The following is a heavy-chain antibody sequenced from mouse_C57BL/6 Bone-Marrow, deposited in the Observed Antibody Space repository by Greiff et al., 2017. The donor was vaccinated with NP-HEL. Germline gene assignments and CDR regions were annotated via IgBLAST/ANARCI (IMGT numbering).Heavy chain of an antibody. V-gene: IGHV7-3*01. CDR2: IRNKANGYTT. Sequence: EVQLVESGGGLVQPGGSLSLSCAASGFTFTDYYMSWVRQPPGKALEWLGFIRNKANGYTTEYSAYVKGRLTTSRYNSQRFLYLQMNALRAEDSATYYCARPSPDGNSYWYFDVWGTGTTVTVSS. CDR1: GFTFTDYY. J-gene: IGHJ1*03. D-gene: IGHD2-1*01. CDR3: ARPSPDGNSYWYFDV.